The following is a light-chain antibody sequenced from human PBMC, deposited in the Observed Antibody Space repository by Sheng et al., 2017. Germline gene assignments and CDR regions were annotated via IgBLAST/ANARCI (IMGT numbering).Light chain of an antibody. Sequence: DIVMTQSPDSLAVSLGERATINCKSSQSVLYSSNNKNYLAWYQXKPGQPPKLLIYWASTRESGVPDRFSGSGSGTDFTLTISSLQAEDVAVYYCQQYYSTPVTFGPGTKVDIK. V-gene: IGKV4-1*01. J-gene: IGKJ3*01. CDR3: QQYYSTPVT. CDR2: WAS. CDR1: QSVLYSSNNKNY.